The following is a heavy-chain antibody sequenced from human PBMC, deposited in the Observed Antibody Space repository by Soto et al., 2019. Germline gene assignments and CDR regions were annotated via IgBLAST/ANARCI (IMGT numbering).Heavy chain of an antibody. CDR2: ISYDGSNK. CDR3: ARQDIEDTAMFEY. J-gene: IGHJ4*02. Sequence: QVQLVESGGGVVQPGRSLRLSCAASGFTFSSYAMHWVRQAPGKGLEWVAVISYDGSNKYYADSVKGRFTISRDNSKNTLYLQMNSLRAEETAVYYCARQDIEDTAMFEYWGQGTLVTVSS. CDR1: GFTFSSYA. D-gene: IGHD5-18*01. V-gene: IGHV3-30-3*01.